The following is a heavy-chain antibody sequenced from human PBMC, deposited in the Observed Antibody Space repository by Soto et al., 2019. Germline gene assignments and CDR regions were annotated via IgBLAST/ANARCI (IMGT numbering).Heavy chain of an antibody. CDR2: INHSGST. D-gene: IGHD2-2*01. CDR3: ARGRKRVVPAAMPTVWFDP. V-gene: IGHV4-34*01. J-gene: IGHJ5*02. CDR1: GGSFSGYY. Sequence: SETLSLTCAVYGGSFSGYYWSWIRQPPGKGLEWIGEINHSGSTNYNPSLKSRVTISVDTSKNQFSLKLSSVTAADTAVYYCARGRKRVVPAAMPTVWFDPWGQGTLVTVSS.